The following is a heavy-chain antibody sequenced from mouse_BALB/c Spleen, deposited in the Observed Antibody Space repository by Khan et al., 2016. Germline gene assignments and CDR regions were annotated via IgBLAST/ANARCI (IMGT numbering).Heavy chain of an antibody. D-gene: IGHD1-2*01. Sequence: QVQLQQSGAELMKPGASVKISCKATGYTFSSYWIEWVKQRPGHGLEWIGEILPGSGSTDYHEKFKGKATFTADTSSTTAYMQRSSLTSEDSAVYYCARGITTATFDYWGQGTTLTVSS. CDR1: GYTFSSYW. CDR2: ILPGSGST. CDR3: ARGITTATFDY. J-gene: IGHJ2*01. V-gene: IGHV1-9*01.